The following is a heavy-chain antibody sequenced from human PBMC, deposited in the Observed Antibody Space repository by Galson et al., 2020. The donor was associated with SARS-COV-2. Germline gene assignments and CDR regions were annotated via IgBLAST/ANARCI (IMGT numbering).Heavy chain of an antibody. CDR2: IWYDGSNN. CDR1: GFTFSSYG. J-gene: IGHJ6*02. V-gene: IGHV3-33*01. D-gene: IGHD6-13*01. Sequence: GGSLRLYCAASGFTFSSYGMHWVRQAPGKGLEWVAVIWYDGSNNYYADSVQGRFTISRDNSKNTLYLQMNSLRAEDTAVYYCARDGIAAADCGMDVWGQGTTVTVSS. CDR3: ARDGIAAADCGMDV.